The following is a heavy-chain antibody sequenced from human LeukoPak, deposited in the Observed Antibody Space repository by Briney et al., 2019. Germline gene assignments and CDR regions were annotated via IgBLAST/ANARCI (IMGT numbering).Heavy chain of an antibody. V-gene: IGHV4-39*07. J-gene: IGHJ4*02. CDR2: IYDSGST. CDR1: GGSIRSSYYY. CDR3: AREVVYYYGSGSYFDY. Sequence: SETLSLTCTVSGGSIRSSYYYWGWIRQPPGKGLEWIGSIYDSGSTYYNPSLKSRVTISVDTSKNQFSLKLSSVTAADTAVYYCAREVVYYYGSGSYFDYWGQGTLVTVSS. D-gene: IGHD3-10*01.